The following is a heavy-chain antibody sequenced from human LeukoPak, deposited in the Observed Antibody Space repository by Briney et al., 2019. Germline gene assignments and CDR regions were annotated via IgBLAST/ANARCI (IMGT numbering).Heavy chain of an antibody. D-gene: IGHD4-23*01. CDR2: IYYSGST. Sequence: SETLSLTCTVSGGSISSGDYYWSWIRQPPGKGLEWIGYIYYSGSTYYNPSLKSRVTISVDTSKNQFSLKLSSVTAADTAVYYCARDQEDPDYGGIFDYWGQGTLVTVSS. V-gene: IGHV4-30-4*01. CDR3: ARDQEDPDYGGIFDY. CDR1: GGSISSGDYY. J-gene: IGHJ4*02.